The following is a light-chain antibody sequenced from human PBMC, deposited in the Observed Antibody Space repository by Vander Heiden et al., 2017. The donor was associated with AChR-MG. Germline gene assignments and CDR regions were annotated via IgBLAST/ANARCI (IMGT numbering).Light chain of an antibody. CDR3: RQGTHWPRT. CDR1: QSLVYSDGNNC. CDR2: KVS. J-gene: IGKJ1*01. V-gene: IGKV2-30*01. Sequence: VALAPSLLSRPVTRGQPVCLSCRSSQSLVYSDGNNCLNWFQQRQGQSPRRLIYKVSNRDSGVPDRFSGSGSGTDFTLKISRVEAEDVGVYYCRQGTHWPRTFGQGTKVEIK.